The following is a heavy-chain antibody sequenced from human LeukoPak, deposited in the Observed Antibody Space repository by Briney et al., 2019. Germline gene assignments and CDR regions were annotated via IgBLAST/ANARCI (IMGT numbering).Heavy chain of an antibody. J-gene: IGHJ5*02. V-gene: IGHV1-2*02. CDR2: INPNSGGT. CDR3: ARGSVLRYFDWLLDNWFDP. Sequence: ASVKVSCKASGYTFTGYYMHWVRQAPGQGLEWMGWINPNSGGTNYAQKFQGRVTMTRDTSISTVYMELSSLRSEDTAVYYCARGSVLRYFDWLLDNWFDPWGQGTLVTVSS. CDR1: GYTFTGYY. D-gene: IGHD3-9*01.